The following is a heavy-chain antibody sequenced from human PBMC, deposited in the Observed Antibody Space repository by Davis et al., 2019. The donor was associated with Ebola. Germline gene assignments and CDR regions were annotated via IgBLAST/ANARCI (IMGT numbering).Heavy chain of an antibody. CDR3: AREGELWITFPDY. V-gene: IGHV3-53*01. CDR1: GFSVSSNY. Sequence: GGSLRLSCAASGFSVSSNYMRWVRQAPGKGLEWVSVIYSDGSTYYADSVKGRFTISRDNAKNSLYLQMNSLRAEDTAVYYCAREGELWITFPDYWGQGILVTVTS. CDR2: IYSDGST. J-gene: IGHJ4*02. D-gene: IGHD3-16*01.